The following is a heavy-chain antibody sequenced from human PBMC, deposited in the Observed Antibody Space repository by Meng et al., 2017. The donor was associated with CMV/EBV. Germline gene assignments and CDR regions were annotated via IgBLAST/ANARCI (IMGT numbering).Heavy chain of an antibody. CDR3: AKGRSIAAARFIDY. J-gene: IGHJ4*02. CDR1: GFTFSSYG. V-gene: IGHV3-30*02. CDR2: IRYDGSNK. D-gene: IGHD6-13*01. Sequence: GALKISCAASGFTFSSYGMHWVRQAPGKGLEWVAFIRYDGSNKYYADSVKGRFTISRDNSKNTLYLQMNSLRAEDTAVYYCAKGRSIAAARFIDYWGQGTLVTVSS.